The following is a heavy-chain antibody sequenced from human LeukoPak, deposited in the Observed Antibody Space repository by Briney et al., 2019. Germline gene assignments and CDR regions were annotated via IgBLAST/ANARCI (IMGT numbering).Heavy chain of an antibody. D-gene: IGHD5-24*01. CDR1: GYSFTSPW. V-gene: IGHV5-51*01. CDR3: ARIRDGYNSLFDC. Sequence: GESLKISCKGSGYSFTSPWIGWVRQLPGKGLEWMGIIYPGDSDTTYSPSFQGLVTMSADKSIRTAYLQWSSLKASDTAMYYCARIRDGYNSLFDCWGQGTLVTVSS. J-gene: IGHJ4*02. CDR2: IYPGDSDT.